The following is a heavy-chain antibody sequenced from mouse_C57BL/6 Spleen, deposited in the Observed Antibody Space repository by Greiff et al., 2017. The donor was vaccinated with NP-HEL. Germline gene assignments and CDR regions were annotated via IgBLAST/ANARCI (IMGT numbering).Heavy chain of an antibody. Sequence: QVQLQQPGAELVKPGASVKLSCKASGYTFTSYRMHWVKQRHGRGLAWIGRIDPNSAGTTYNEKFKSTATLTVDKPTSTAYMQLSSLTSEDSEVCYSARETLLLDFDVWGTGTTVTVSS. J-gene: IGHJ1*03. CDR3: ARETLLLDFDV. CDR2: IDPNSAGT. CDR1: GYTFTSYR. V-gene: IGHV1-72*01. D-gene: IGHD2-3*01.